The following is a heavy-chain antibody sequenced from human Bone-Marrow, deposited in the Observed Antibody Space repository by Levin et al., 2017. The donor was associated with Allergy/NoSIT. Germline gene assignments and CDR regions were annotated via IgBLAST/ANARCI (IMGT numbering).Heavy chain of an antibody. CDR3: ARGLEYSGLP. CDR2: ITSSGTYI. D-gene: IGHD5-12*01. J-gene: IGHJ5*02. V-gene: IGHV3-21*01. CDR1: GFTFSSYS. Sequence: ETLSLTCVASGFTFSSYSMNWVRQAPGKGLDWVSSITSSGTYIYYADSVKGRFTISRDNAKNSLFLQMNSLTAADTAVYYCARGLEYSGLPWGQGTLVTVSS.